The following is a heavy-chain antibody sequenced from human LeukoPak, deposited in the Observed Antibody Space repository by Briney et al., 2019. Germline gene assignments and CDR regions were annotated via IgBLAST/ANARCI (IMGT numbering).Heavy chain of an antibody. CDR3: ARGGSYYYGSGSYYSY. CDR1: GGSFSGYY. CDR2: INHSGST. V-gene: IGHV4-34*01. J-gene: IGHJ4*02. D-gene: IGHD3-10*01. Sequence: PSETLSHTCAVYGGSFSGYYWSWIRQPPGKGLEWIGEINHSGSTNYNPSLKSRVTISVDTSKNQFSLKLSSVTAADTAVYYCARGGSYYYGSGSYYSYWGQGTLVTVSS.